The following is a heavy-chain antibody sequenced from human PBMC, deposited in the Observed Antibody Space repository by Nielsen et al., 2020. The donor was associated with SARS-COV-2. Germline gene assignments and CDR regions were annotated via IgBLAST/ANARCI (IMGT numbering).Heavy chain of an antibody. CDR2: ISYDGSNK. Sequence: SLKISCAASGFTFSSYAMHWVRQAPGKGLEWVAVISYDGSNKYYADSVKGRFTISRDNSKNTLYLQMNSLRAEDTAVYYCARDGWNTTKTANFYYYYYMDVWGKGTTVTVSS. CDR1: GFTFSSYA. V-gene: IGHV3-30-3*01. D-gene: IGHD1-1*01. J-gene: IGHJ6*03. CDR3: ARDGWNTTKTANFYYYYYMDV.